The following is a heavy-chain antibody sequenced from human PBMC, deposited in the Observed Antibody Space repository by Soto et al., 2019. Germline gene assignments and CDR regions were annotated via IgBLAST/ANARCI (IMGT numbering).Heavy chain of an antibody. CDR3: ARKPLADARDEDY. D-gene: IGHD6-19*01. CDR2: INHSGST. J-gene: IGHJ4*02. CDR1: GGSFSGYY. V-gene: IGHV4-34*01. Sequence: SETLSLTCAVYGGSFSGYYWSWIRQPPGKGLEWIGEINHSGSTNYNPSLKSRVTISVDTSKNQFSLKLSSVTAADTAVYYCARKPLADARDEDYWGQGTLVTVSS.